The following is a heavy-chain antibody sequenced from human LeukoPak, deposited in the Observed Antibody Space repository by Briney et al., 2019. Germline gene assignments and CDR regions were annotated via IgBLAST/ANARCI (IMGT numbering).Heavy chain of an antibody. CDR2: INHSGST. CDR3: ASYGYSSNWGFDY. J-gene: IGHJ4*02. Sequence: SETLSLTCAVYGGSFSGYYWSWIRQPPGKGLEWIGEINHSGSTNYNPSLKSRVTISVDTSKNQFSLKLSSVTAADTAVYYCASYGYSSNWGFDYWGQGTLVIVSS. CDR1: GGSFSGYY. D-gene: IGHD6-13*01. V-gene: IGHV4-34*01.